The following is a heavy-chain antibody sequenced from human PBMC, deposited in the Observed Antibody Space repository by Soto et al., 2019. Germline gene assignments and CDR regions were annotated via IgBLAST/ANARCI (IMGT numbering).Heavy chain of an antibody. J-gene: IGHJ4*02. V-gene: IGHV3-23*01. Sequence: PGGSLRLSCAASGFTFSSYAMSWVRQAPGKGLEWVSSSSGSDDGTYYADSVKGRFTISRDNSINTLYLHMNSLRAEDTAVYYCAKDRSSGWYESFDYWGQGTLVTVSS. CDR1: GFTFSSYA. CDR2: SSGSDDGT. CDR3: AKDRSSGWYESFDY. D-gene: IGHD6-19*01.